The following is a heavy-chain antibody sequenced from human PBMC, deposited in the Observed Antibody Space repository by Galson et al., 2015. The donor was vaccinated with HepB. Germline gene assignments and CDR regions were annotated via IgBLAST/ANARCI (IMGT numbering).Heavy chain of an antibody. CDR1: GYTFTSYG. J-gene: IGHJ6*02. D-gene: IGHD6-6*01. CDR2: ISAYNGNT. CDR3: ARDRAVRRFGPPDQYSRRPGMDV. Sequence: SVKVSCKASGYTFTSYGISWVRQAPGQGLEWMGWISAYNGNTNYAQKLQGRVTMTTDTSTSTAYMELRSPRSDDTAVYYCARDRAVRRFGPPDQYSRRPGMDVWGQGTTVTVSS. V-gene: IGHV1-18*01.